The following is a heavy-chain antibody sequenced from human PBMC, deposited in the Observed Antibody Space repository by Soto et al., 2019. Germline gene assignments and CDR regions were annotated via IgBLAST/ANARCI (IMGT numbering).Heavy chain of an antibody. CDR2: TYYRSKWYN. CDR3: ARTDIVLMVYAINEPMDV. J-gene: IGHJ6*03. CDR1: GDSVSSNSAA. V-gene: IGHV6-1*01. D-gene: IGHD2-8*01. Sequence: PSQTLSLTCAISGDSVSSNSAAWNWIRQSPSRGLEWLGRTYYRSKWYNDYAVSVKSRITINPDTSKNQFSLQLNSVTPEDTAVYYCARTDIVLMVYAINEPMDVWGKGTTVTVSS.